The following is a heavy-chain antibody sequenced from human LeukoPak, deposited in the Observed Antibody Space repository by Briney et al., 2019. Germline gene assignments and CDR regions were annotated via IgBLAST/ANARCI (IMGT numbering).Heavy chain of an antibody. V-gene: IGHV3-23*01. CDR2: ISGSGGST. CDR3: ANRPNKAFDI. J-gene: IGHJ3*02. CDR1: GLTFSSYA. Sequence: GGSVRLSCAASGLTFSSYAISWVRQAPGKGLEWVSAISGSGGSTYYADSVKGRFTISRDNSKNTLYLQMNSLRAEDTAVYYCANRPNKAFDIWGQGTMVTVSS.